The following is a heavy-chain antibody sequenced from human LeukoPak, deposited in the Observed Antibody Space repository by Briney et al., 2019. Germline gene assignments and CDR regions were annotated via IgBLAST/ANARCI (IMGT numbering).Heavy chain of an antibody. CDR2: IYYSGST. D-gene: IGHD2-21*02. CDR1: GGSISSSSYY. Sequence: SETLSLTCTVSGGSISSSSYYWGWIRQPPGKGLEWIGSIYYSGSTYYNPSLKSRVTISVDTSKNQFSLKLSSVTAADTAVYYCARATETDAFDIWGQGTMVTVSS. CDR3: ARATETDAFDI. J-gene: IGHJ3*02. V-gene: IGHV4-39*07.